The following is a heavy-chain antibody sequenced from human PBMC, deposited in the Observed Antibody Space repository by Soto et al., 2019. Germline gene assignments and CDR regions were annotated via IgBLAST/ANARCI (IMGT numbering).Heavy chain of an antibody. CDR3: AKAEEGWVLAGAVFAFYY. CDR1: GFTFDDYA. D-gene: IGHD3-3*02. J-gene: IGHJ4*02. CDR2: ISWNSGSI. Sequence: EVQLVESGGGLVQPGRSLRLSCAASGFTFDDYAMHWVRQAPGKGLEWVSGISWNSGSIGYADSVKGRFTISRDNAKNSLYLEMNRLRADDTALYYCAKAEEGWVLAGAVFAFYYWGQGTLVTVSS. V-gene: IGHV3-9*01.